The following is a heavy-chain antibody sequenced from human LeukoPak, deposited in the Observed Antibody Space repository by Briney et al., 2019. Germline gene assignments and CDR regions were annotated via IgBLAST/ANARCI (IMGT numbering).Heavy chain of an antibody. Sequence: PSETLSLTSTVSLGSITRYNWSCSRQPPGKGLEWIGYINYSGSTNYNPSLKSRVTISVDTSKNQFSLRLSTVTAANTAVYYCAREDRTGTYYGIDYWGQGTLVTVSS. V-gene: IGHV4-59*01. CDR2: INYSGST. J-gene: IGHJ4*02. CDR3: AREDRTGTYYGIDY. CDR1: LGSITRYN. D-gene: IGHD1-26*01.